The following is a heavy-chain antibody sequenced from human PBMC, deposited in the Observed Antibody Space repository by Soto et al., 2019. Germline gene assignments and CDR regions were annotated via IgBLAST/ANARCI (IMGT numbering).Heavy chain of an antibody. V-gene: IGHV2-5*02. D-gene: IGHD5-18*01. J-gene: IGHJ4*02. CDR3: AHLPWKQLWPRAPVVY. Sequence: SGPTLVNPTQTLTLTCTFSGFSLNSRGVGVGWIRQPPGKALEWLGIIFWDDDKRYRPSLKSRVTITKDTSKNQLVLTMTNMDPVDTATYYCAHLPWKQLWPRAPVVYWGQGTPVTVSS. CDR2: IFWDDDK. CDR1: GFSLNSRGVG.